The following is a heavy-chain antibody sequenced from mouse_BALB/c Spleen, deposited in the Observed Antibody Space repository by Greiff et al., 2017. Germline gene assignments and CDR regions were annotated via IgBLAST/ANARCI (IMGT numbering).Heavy chain of an antibody. CDR1: GYTFTSYW. CDR3: ARGGTGDAMDY. V-gene: IGHV1-7*01. Sequence: VQLVESGAELAKPGASVKMSCKASGYTFTSYWMHWVKQRPGQGLEWIGYINPSTGYTEYNQKFKDKATLTADKSSSTAYMQLSSLTSEDSAVYYCARGGTGDAMDYWGQGTSVTVSS. D-gene: IGHD3-3*01. J-gene: IGHJ4*01. CDR2: INPSTGYT.